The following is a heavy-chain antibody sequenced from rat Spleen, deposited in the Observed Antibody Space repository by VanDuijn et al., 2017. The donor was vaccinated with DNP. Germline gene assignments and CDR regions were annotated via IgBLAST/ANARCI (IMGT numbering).Heavy chain of an antibody. V-gene: IGHV5-7*01. CDR2: ISTSGGST. Sequence: EVQLVESGGDLVQPGRSLKLSCAASGFTFSDYNMAWVRQAPKKGLEWVATISTSGGSTYYRDSVKGRFTVSRDHATNTLYLRLNSLRSEDTATYYCASGFGWFAYWGQGTLVTVSS. CDR1: GFTFSDYN. J-gene: IGHJ3*01. D-gene: IGHD4-1*01. CDR3: ASGFGWFAY.